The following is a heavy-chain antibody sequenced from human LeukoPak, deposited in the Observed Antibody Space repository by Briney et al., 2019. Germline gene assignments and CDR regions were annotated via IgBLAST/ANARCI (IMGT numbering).Heavy chain of an antibody. CDR1: GFTFSDYY. Sequence: GGSLRLSCAASGFTFSDYYMSWIRQAPGKGLEWVSYISSSGSTIYYADSVKGRFTISRDNAKNSLYPQMNSLRAEDTAVYYCARHVAAAQRGYYYYMDVWGKGTTVTVSS. D-gene: IGHD6-13*01. J-gene: IGHJ6*03. CDR2: ISSSGSTI. CDR3: ARHVAAAQRGYYYYMDV. V-gene: IGHV3-11*01.